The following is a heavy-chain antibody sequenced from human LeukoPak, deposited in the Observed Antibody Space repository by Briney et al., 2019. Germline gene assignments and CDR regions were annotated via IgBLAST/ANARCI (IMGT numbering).Heavy chain of an antibody. Sequence: SETLSLTCTVSGGSLSSSSYYWGWIRQPPGKGLEWIGSIYYSGSTYYNPSLKSRVTISVDTSKNQFSLKLSSVTAADTAVYYCARLVWHYDSSGYYTLPSWYYGMDVWGQGTTVTVSS. CDR2: IYYSGST. J-gene: IGHJ6*02. CDR3: ARLVWHYDSSGYYTLPSWYYGMDV. D-gene: IGHD3-22*01. CDR1: GGSLSSSSYY. V-gene: IGHV4-39*01.